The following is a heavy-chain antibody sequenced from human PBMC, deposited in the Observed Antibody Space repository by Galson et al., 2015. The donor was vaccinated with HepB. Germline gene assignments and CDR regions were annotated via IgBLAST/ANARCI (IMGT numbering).Heavy chain of an antibody. CDR1: GFSLNTRGVG. CDR3: ARRMLLTGTGRLCPFDN. D-gene: IGHD3-10*01. CDR2: IYWDDDK. Sequence: PALVKPTQTLTLTCTFSGFSLNTRGVGVAWIRQPPGKALEWLTLIYWDDDKQYSPSLRTGVTITKDPSKNQVVLTLTNVDPVDTATYYCARRMLLTGTGRLCPFDNWGQGILVTVSS. J-gene: IGHJ4*02. V-gene: IGHV2-5*02.